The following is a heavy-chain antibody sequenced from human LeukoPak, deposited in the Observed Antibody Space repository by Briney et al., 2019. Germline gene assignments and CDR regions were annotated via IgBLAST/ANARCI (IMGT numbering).Heavy chain of an antibody. CDR1: GYTFTSYD. CDR2: MNPNSGNT. V-gene: IGHV1-8*03. CDR3: ARGPRNDYVWGSYRWYYYYYMDV. J-gene: IGHJ6*03. Sequence: ASVKVSCKASGYTFTSYDINWVRQATGQGLEWMGWMNPNSGNTGYAQKFQGRVTTTRNTPISTAYMELSSLRSEDTAVYYCARGPRNDYVWGSYRWYYYYYMDVWGKGTTVTVSS. D-gene: IGHD3-16*02.